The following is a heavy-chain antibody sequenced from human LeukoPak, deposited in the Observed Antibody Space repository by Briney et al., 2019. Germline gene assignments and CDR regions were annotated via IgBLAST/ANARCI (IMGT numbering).Heavy chain of an antibody. CDR1: GYSISSGYY. Sequence: SETLSLTCTVSGYSISSGYYWGWIRQPPGKGLEWIGSIYHSGSTYYNPSLKSRVTISVDTSKNQFSLKLSSVTAADTAVYYCARPRDSDILTGYYLPHGWFDPWGQGTLVTVSS. J-gene: IGHJ5*02. D-gene: IGHD3-9*01. CDR3: ARPRDSDILTGYYLPHGWFDP. CDR2: IYHSGST. V-gene: IGHV4-38-2*02.